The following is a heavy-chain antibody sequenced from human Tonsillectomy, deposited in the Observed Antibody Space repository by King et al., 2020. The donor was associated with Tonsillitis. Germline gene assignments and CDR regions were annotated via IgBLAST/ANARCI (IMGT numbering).Heavy chain of an antibody. CDR1: GFTFSSYG. D-gene: IGHD5-24*01. Sequence: VQLVESGGGVVQPGRSLRLSCAASGFTFSSYGLHWVRQAPGKGLEWVAVIWYDGSNKYYADPVKGRFTNSRDNSKNTLYLQMNSLRAEDTAVYYCARDRGEMATLDYWGQGTLVTVSS. CDR3: ARDRGEMATLDY. V-gene: IGHV3-33*01. J-gene: IGHJ4*02. CDR2: IWYDGSNK.